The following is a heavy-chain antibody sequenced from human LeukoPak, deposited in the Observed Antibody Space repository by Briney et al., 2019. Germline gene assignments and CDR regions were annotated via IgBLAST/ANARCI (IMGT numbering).Heavy chain of an antibody. D-gene: IGHD6-13*01. CDR1: GDSVSSNSAA. Sequence: SQTLSLTCAISGDSVSSNSAAWNWIRQSPSRGLEWLGRTYYKSKWYNDYAVSVKSRITINPDTSKNQFSLKLSSVTAPDTAVYYCARLGSSWFDPWGQGTLVTVSS. V-gene: IGHV6-1*01. CDR2: TYYKSKWYN. J-gene: IGHJ5*02. CDR3: ARLGSSWFDP.